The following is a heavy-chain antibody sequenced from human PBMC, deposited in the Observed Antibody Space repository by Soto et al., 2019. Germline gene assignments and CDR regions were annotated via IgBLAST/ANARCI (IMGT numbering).Heavy chain of an antibody. D-gene: IGHD6-19*01. CDR1: GGSISSSSYY. Sequence: LSLTCTVSGGSISSSSYYWGWIRQPPGKGLEWIGSIYYSGSTYYNPSLKRRVTISVDTSKNQFSLKLSSVTAADTAVYYCASTGIAVAGHYYYGMDVWGQGTTVTVSS. CDR2: IYYSGST. CDR3: ASTGIAVAGHYYYGMDV. V-gene: IGHV4-39*01. J-gene: IGHJ6*02.